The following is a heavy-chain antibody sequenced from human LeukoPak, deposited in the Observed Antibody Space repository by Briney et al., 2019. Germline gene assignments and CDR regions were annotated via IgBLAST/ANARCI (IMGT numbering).Heavy chain of an antibody. CDR3: ARDRGITGTTWNY. J-gene: IGHJ4*02. CDR1: GYSFTSYW. D-gene: IGHD1-7*01. V-gene: IGHV5-51*01. CDR2: IYPGDSDT. Sequence: GESLKISCKGSGYSFTSYWIGWVRQMPGKGLEWMGTIYPGDSDTRYSPSFQGQVTVSADKSISTAYLQWSSLKASDTAMYYCARDRGITGTTWNYWGQGTLVTVSS.